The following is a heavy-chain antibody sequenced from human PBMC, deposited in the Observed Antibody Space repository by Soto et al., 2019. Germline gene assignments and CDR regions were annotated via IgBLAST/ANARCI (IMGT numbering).Heavy chain of an antibody. J-gene: IGHJ4*02. CDR2: ISGSAGST. CDR3: TKDLWPYLPAGGEFDS. CDR1: GFTFISYA. V-gene: IGHV3-23*01. Sequence: VQLLESGGVLVQPGGSLSLSCVASGFTFISYAMSWVRQAPGKALEWVSAISGSAGSTYYADSVKGRFTISIDNSKNTLYLQMNSLRAEDTAVFYCTKDLWPYLPAGGEFDSWGQGTLVTVSS. D-gene: IGHD3-16*01.